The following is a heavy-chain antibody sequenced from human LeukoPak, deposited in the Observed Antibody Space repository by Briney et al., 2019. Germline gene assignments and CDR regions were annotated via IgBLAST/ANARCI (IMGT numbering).Heavy chain of an antibody. J-gene: IGHJ4*02. V-gene: IGHV4-34*01. CDR3: ARERKYYDSSGYLIDY. CDR1: GGSFSGYY. Sequence: SETLSLTCAVYGGSFSGYYWSWIRQPPGKGLEWIGEINHSGSTNYNPSLKSRVTISVDTSKNQFSLKLSSVTDADTAVYYCARERKYYDSSGYLIDYWGQGTLVTVSS. CDR2: INHSGST. D-gene: IGHD3-22*01.